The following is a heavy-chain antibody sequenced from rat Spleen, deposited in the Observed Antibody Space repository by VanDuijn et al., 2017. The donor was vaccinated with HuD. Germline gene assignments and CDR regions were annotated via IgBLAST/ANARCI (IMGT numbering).Heavy chain of an antibody. Sequence: EVQLVESGGGLVQPGRSLRLSCVASGFTFNDYWMTWVRQAPGKGLEWVASITNTGGNTFYSDSVKGRFIISRDNAKNTLYLQMNSLRSEDTATYYCTKNWDYWGQGVMVTVSS. V-gene: IGHV5-31*01. D-gene: IGHD5-1*01. CDR2: ITNTGGNT. CDR1: GFTFNDYW. CDR3: TKNWDY. J-gene: IGHJ2*01.